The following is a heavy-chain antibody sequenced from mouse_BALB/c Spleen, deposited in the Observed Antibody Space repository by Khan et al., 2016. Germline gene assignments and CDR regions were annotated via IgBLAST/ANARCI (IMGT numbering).Heavy chain of an antibody. J-gene: IGHJ3*01. CDR3: ATCDYYGSAFAY. CDR1: GDSITSGH. D-gene: IGHD1-2*01. V-gene: IGHV3-8*02. CDR2: ISHSGDS. Sequence: EVQLQESGPSLARPSQTLSLTCSVTGDSITSGHWNWIRKFPGNRFDFMGYISHSGDSYYNPSLKSRISITRDTSKNQYYLHLNSVTTEDTATYXCATCDYYGSAFAYWGQGTLVTVSA.